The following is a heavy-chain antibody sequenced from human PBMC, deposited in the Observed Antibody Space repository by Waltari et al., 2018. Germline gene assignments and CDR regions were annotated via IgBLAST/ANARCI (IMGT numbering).Heavy chain of an antibody. CDR1: AYHFTRHD. D-gene: IGHD2-8*01. CDR2: INPETGGK. Sequence: QAQMVRCGSEVTKPWSSVKVACKSSAYHFTRHDFHWVRRAPGQGLECVGWINPETGGKSYARKFQGRVTMTRDTSTRTAYMELKRLTKDDTAVYYCARDNNARGSYYYYPMDVWGQGTTVTVSS. V-gene: IGHV1-2*02. CDR3: ARDNNARGSYYYYPMDV. J-gene: IGHJ6*02.